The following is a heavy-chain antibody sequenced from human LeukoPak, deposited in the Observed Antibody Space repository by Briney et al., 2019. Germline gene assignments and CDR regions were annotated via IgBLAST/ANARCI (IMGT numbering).Heavy chain of an antibody. D-gene: IGHD5-24*01. CDR2: ISYDGSNK. CDR1: GFTFSSFA. Sequence: GRSLRLSCAASGFTFSSFAIHWVRQAPGKGLEWVAVISYDGSNKYYAESVKGQFTISRDNSKNTLYLQMSSLRAEDTAVYYCARGGWLQLGNYLDYWGQGTLVTVSS. CDR3: ARGGWLQLGNYLDY. J-gene: IGHJ4*02. V-gene: IGHV3-30*04.